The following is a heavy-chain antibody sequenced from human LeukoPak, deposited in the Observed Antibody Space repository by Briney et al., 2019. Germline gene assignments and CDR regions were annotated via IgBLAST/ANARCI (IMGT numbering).Heavy chain of an antibody. D-gene: IGHD1-26*01. Sequence: ASVKVSCKASGYTFTSYAMHWVRQAPGQRLEWMGWINAGNGNTKYSQKFQGRVTITMDTSASTAYMELSSLRSEDTAVYYCATTPPQRGWYTGAAANFQHWGQGTLVTVSS. CDR1: GYTFTSYA. V-gene: IGHV1-3*01. CDR2: INAGNGNT. J-gene: IGHJ1*01. CDR3: ATTPPQRGWYTGAAANFQH.